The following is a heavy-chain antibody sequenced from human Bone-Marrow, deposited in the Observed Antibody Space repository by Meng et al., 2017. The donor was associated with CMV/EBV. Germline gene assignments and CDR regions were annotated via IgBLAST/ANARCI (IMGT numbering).Heavy chain of an antibody. CDR3: AKNSGYRYFDY. CDR2: IWYDGSNK. J-gene: IGHJ4*02. V-gene: IGHV3-33*06. CDR1: GFTFSSYG. D-gene: IGHD5-12*01. Sequence: GGSLRLSCAASGFTFSSYGMHWVRQAPGKGLEWVAVIWYDGSNKYYADSVKGRFTISRDNSKHTLYLQMNSLRAEDTAVYYCAKNSGYRYFDYWGQGTLVTVSS.